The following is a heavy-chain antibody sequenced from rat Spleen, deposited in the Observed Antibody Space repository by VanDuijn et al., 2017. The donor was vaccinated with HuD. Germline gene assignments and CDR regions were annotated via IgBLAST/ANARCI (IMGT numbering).Heavy chain of an antibody. V-gene: IGHV5-25*01. CDR2: ISAGGGIT. Sequence: EVKLVESGGGLVQPGRSLKLSCAASGFKFNDHWMAWVRQAPTKGLECIASISAGGGITYYRDSVKGRFTISRDSAESTLYLQMNSLRSEDTATYYCARHGVNYGSYNWFAYWGQGTLVTVSS. CDR3: ARHGVNYGSYNWFAY. J-gene: IGHJ3*01. CDR1: GFKFNDHW. D-gene: IGHD1-6*01.